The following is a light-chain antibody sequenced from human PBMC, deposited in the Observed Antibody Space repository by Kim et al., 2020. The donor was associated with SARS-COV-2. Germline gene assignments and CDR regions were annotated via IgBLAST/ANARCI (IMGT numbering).Light chain of an antibody. V-gene: IGLV1-36*01. CDR3: EAWDDRLSAYV. CDR2: FDD. J-gene: IGLJ2*01. Sequence: RQRVTVSCSGSNSSIGNNAVNWYQQRPGKAPKLLIYFDDLLPSGVSDRFSGSKSGTSASLAISGLQFEDEADYYCEAWDDRLSAYVFGGGTQLTVL. CDR1: NSSIGNNA.